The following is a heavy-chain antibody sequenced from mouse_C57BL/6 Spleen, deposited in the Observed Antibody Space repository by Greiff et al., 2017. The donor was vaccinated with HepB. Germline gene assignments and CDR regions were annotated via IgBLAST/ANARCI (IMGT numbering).Heavy chain of an antibody. Sequence: QVQLQQSGAELVRPGASVKLSCKASGYTFTDYYINWVKQRPGQGLEWIARIYPGSGNTYYNEKFKGKATLTAEKSSSTAYMQLSSLTSEDSAVYFCARFTHYGYFDYWGQGTTLTVSS. J-gene: IGHJ2*01. CDR1: GYTFTDYY. CDR2: IYPGSGNT. D-gene: IGHD1-1*02. CDR3: ARFTHYGYFDY. V-gene: IGHV1-76*01.